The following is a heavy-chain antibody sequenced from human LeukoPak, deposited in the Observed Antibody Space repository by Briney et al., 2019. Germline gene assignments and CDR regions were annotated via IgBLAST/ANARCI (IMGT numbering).Heavy chain of an antibody. CDR2: MNPNSGNT. Sequence: ASVKVSCKASGYTFTSYDINWVRQATGQGLEWMGWMNPNSGNTGYAQKFQGRGTMTSSTPISTAYMELSSLRSEDTGVYYCARDLIMAVAGDYWGEGSLVTDSS. V-gene: IGHV1-8*01. CDR1: GYTFTSYD. CDR3: ARDLIMAVAGDY. J-gene: IGHJ4*02. D-gene: IGHD6-19*01.